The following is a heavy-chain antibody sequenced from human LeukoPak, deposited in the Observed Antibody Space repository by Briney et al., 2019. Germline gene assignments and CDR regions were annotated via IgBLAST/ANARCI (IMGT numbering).Heavy chain of an antibody. CDR2: IYYSGST. Sequence: SETLSLTCTVSGGSISSGDYYWSWIRQPPGKGLEWIGYIYYSGSTYYNPSLKSRVTISVDTSKNQFSLKLSSVTAADTAVYYCARDAILDAFDIWGQGTMVTVSS. V-gene: IGHV4-30-4*01. CDR3: ARDAILDAFDI. J-gene: IGHJ3*02. CDR1: GGSISSGDYY. D-gene: IGHD3-9*01.